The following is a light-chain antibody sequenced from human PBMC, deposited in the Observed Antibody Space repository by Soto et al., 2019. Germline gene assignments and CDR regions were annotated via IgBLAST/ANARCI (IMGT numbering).Light chain of an antibody. V-gene: IGKV3-20*01. CDR2: GAS. CDR3: QQYGTSPKFT. J-gene: IGKJ3*01. CDR1: QSVNSNY. Sequence: EIVLTQSPGTLSLSPGERGTLSCRASQSVNSNYLAWYQQKPGQAPRLLIYGASSRATGIPDRFSGSGSGTDFALTISRLEPEDFAVYYCQQYGTSPKFTFGPGTKVDI.